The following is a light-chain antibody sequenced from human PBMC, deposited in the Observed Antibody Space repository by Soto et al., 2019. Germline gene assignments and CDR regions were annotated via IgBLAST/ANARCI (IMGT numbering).Light chain of an antibody. J-gene: IGLJ3*02. CDR3: ASWDDSLKRPV. CDR1: RSNIGRKI. V-gene: IGLV1-44*01. Sequence: QPVLSQAPSASGTPGQTVTISCSGSRSNIGRKIVNWYQQVPGTAPKLLIYSNIQRPSEVPDRFSASKSGTSASLSISGLQSDDEATYYCASWDDSLKRPVFGGGTKLTVL. CDR2: SNI.